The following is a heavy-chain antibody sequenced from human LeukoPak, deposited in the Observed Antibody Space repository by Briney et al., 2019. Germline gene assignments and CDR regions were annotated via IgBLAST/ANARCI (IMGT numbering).Heavy chain of an antibody. CDR1: GFTFSNYG. V-gene: IGHV3-30*02. Sequence: GGSLRFSCAASGFTFSNYGMHWVRQAPGKGLEWVAFIRFDGGNNRYADSVKGRFSISRDNSKNTLYLQMIRLRAEDTALYFCTRDGGDCSFDYWGQGTLVTVSS. CDR2: IRFDGGNN. D-gene: IGHD2-15*01. J-gene: IGHJ4*02. CDR3: TRDGGDCSFDY.